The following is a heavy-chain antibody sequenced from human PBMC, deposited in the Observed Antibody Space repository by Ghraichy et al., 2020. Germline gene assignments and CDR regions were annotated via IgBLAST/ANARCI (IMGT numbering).Heavy chain of an antibody. D-gene: IGHD3-10*01. V-gene: IGHV3-66*02. CDR1: GFTVSSNY. CDR3: ARADYQVGSCYFGFDY. Sequence: LSLTCAASGFTVSSNYMSWVRQAPGKGLEWVSLIYYTGSTYYADSVKGRFTISRDNSNNTLYLQMNSLRAEDTAVYYCARADYQVGSCYFGFDYWGQGTLVTVSS. CDR2: IYYTGST. J-gene: IGHJ4*02.